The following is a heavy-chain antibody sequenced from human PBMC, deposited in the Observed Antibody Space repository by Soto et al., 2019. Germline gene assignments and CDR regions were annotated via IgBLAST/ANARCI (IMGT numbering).Heavy chain of an antibody. V-gene: IGHV3-74*01. CDR3: ARERGMPHIPRRFGELLLNAFDI. Sequence: GGSLRLSCAASGFTFSSYWMHWVRQAPGKGLVWVSRINSDGSSTSYADSVKGRFTISRDNAKNTLYLQMNSLRAEDTAVYYCARERGMPHIPRRFGELLLNAFDIWGQGTMVTVSS. CDR1: GFTFSSYW. D-gene: IGHD3-10*01. CDR2: INSDGSST. J-gene: IGHJ3*02.